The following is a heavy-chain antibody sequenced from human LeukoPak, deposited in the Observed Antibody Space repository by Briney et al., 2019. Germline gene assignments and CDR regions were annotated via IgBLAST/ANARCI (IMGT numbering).Heavy chain of an antibody. Sequence: GGSLRLSCAASGFTFSSYSMNWVRQAPGKGLEWVSYISSSSSTIYYADSVKGRFTISRDNAKNSLYLQMNSLRAEDTAVYYCAREDLRQQQVITGHMDVWGKGTTVTVSS. V-gene: IGHV3-48*04. CDR1: GFTFSSYS. J-gene: IGHJ6*03. CDR3: AREDLRQQQVITGHMDV. CDR2: ISSSSSTI. D-gene: IGHD6-13*01.